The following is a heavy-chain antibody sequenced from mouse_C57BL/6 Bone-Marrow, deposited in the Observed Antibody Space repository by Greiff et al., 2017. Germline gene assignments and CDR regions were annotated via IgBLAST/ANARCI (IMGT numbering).Heavy chain of an antibody. J-gene: IGHJ1*03. V-gene: IGHV1-81*01. D-gene: IGHD1-1*01. CDR2: LYPRSGNT. CDR3: AREGIITKVHRYLDV. CDR1: GYTFTSYG. Sequence: VKLMESGAELARPGASVKLSCKASGYTFTSYGISWVKQRTGQGLEWIGELYPRSGNTYYNEKFKGQATLTADKSSSTAYMELRSLTSEDSAVYFGAREGIITKVHRYLDVWGTGTTVTVSS.